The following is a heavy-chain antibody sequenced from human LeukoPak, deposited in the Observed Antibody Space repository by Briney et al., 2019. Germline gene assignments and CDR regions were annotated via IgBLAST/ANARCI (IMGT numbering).Heavy chain of an antibody. CDR3: ARDSSSWYYYYYGMDA. CDR1: GYILNNYG. Sequence: ASVKVSCKASGYILNNYGISWVRQAPGQGLEWMGWISAYNGNTHYAQNFQGRVTMTTDTSTSTASMELRSLRSDDTAVYYCARDSSSWYYYYYGMDAWGQGTTVTVSS. CDR2: ISAYNGNT. D-gene: IGHD2-2*01. V-gene: IGHV1-18*01. J-gene: IGHJ6*02.